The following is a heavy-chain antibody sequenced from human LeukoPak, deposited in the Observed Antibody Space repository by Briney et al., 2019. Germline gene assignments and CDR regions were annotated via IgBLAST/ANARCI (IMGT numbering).Heavy chain of an antibody. V-gene: IGHV3-21*01. CDR3: ARFYGDYSPLDY. CDR1: GFTFSSYS. Sequence: GGSLRLSCATSGFTFSSYSMNWVRQAPGKGLEWVSSISSSSSYIYYADSVKGRFTISRDNAKNSLYLQMNSLRAEDTAVYYCARFYGDYSPLDYWGQGTLVTVSS. J-gene: IGHJ4*02. CDR2: ISSSSSYI. D-gene: IGHD4-17*01.